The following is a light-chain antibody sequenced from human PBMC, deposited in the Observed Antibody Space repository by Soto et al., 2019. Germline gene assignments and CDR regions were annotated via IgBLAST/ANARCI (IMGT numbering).Light chain of an antibody. CDR3: QQRYNWPLT. J-gene: IGKJ4*01. CDR1: QSVSSS. V-gene: IGKV3-11*01. CDR2: GAS. Sequence: EIVFTQSPATLSLSPGERATLSCRASQSVSSSLAWYQQKPGQAPRLLIYGASNGATGIPARFSGTGSGTDFTLTISSLEPEDFAVYYCQQRYNWPLTFGGGTKVDI.